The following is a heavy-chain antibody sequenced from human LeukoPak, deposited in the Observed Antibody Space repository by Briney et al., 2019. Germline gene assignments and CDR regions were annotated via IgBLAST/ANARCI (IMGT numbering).Heavy chain of an antibody. J-gene: IGHJ4*02. Sequence: PGGSLRLSCAASGFTFSSYSMNWVRQAPGKGLEWVSSISSSSTYIYYADSLKGRFTISRDNAKNSLFLQMNSLRAEDTAVYYCARFYGSGRDSNFDYWGQGTLVTVSS. CDR2: ISSSSTYI. V-gene: IGHV3-21*01. D-gene: IGHD3-10*01. CDR1: GFTFSSYS. CDR3: ARFYGSGRDSNFDY.